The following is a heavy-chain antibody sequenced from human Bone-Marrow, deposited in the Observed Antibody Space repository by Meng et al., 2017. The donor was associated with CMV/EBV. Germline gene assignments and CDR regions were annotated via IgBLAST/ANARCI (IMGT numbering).Heavy chain of an antibody. CDR3: RIVEMATSEVY. Sequence: GSLRLSCTVSGGSISSYYWSWIRQPPGKGLEWIGYIYYSGSTNYNPSLKSRVTISVDTSKNQFSLKLSSVTAADTAVYYCRIVEMATSEVYWGQGTLVTVSS. CDR2: IYYSGST. CDR1: GGSISSYY. J-gene: IGHJ4*02. V-gene: IGHV4-59*01. D-gene: IGHD5-24*01.